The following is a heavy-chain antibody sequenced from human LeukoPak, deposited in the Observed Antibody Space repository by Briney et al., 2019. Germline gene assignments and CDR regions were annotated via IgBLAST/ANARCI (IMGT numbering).Heavy chain of an antibody. CDR1: GGSFRGYY. CDR2: INHSGST. D-gene: IGHD6-19*01. CDR3: ARHEDSGWYYFDY. V-gene: IGHV4-34*01. J-gene: IGHJ4*02. Sequence: SETLSLTCAVYGGSFRGYYWSWIRQPPGKGLEWIGEINHSGSTNYNPSLKSRVTISVDTSKNQFSLKLSSVTAADTAVYYCARHEDSGWYYFDYWGQGTLVTVSS.